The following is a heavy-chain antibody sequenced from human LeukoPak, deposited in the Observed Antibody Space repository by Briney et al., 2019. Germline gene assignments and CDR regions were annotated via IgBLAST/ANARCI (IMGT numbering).Heavy chain of an antibody. J-gene: IGHJ4*02. CDR1: GFTFSSYS. CDR2: FSGNGGST. Sequence: GGSLRLSCAASGFTFSSYSMSWVRQAPGKGLEWVSAFSGNGGSTYYADSVKGRFTISRDNSKNNVYLQMYSLRVEDTSIYYCVRDYNWGFDYWGQGTVVTVSS. CDR3: VRDYNWGFDY. D-gene: IGHD1-1*01. V-gene: IGHV3-23*01.